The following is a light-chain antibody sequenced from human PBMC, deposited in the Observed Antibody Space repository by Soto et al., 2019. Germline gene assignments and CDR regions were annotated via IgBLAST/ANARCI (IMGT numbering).Light chain of an antibody. J-gene: IGLJ2*01. V-gene: IGLV2-23*01. CDR2: EGS. Sequence: QSALTQPASVSGSPGQATTISCTGTSSDVGSYYLFSWYQQHTGKAPKLMIYEGSKRPSGVSNRFSGSKSGNTASLTISGLQAEDEADYYCCSYAGSSTVVFGGGTKLTVL. CDR3: CSYAGSSTVV. CDR1: SSDVGSYYL.